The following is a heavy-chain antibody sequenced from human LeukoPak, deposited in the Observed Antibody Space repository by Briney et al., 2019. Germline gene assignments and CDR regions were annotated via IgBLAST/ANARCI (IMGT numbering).Heavy chain of an antibody. Sequence: GGSLRLSCAASGFPFSSYVMHWVRQAPGKGLEWVSFTSYDGSNKYYADSVKGRFTISRHTSKNTLYLQMNSLRAEDTAVYYCASRRDSSGYYPDAFDIWGQGTVVTVSS. CDR2: TSYDGSNK. J-gene: IGHJ3*02. CDR1: GFPFSSYV. V-gene: IGHV3-30*14. CDR3: ASRRDSSGYYPDAFDI. D-gene: IGHD3-22*01.